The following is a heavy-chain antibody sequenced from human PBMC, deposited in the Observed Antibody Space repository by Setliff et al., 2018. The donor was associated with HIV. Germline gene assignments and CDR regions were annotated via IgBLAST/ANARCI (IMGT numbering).Heavy chain of an antibody. CDR2: INNDGSST. CDR3: ARGGGGHSYAHDY. J-gene: IGHJ4*02. Sequence: TGGSLRLSCAASGFTFSSYWMHWVRQAPGKGLVWVSRINNDGSSTSYADSVKGRFTISRDNAKNTLYLQLNSLRAEDTAVYYCARGGGGHSYAHDYWGQGTLVTVSS. V-gene: IGHV3-74*01. CDR1: GFTFSSYW. D-gene: IGHD5-18*01.